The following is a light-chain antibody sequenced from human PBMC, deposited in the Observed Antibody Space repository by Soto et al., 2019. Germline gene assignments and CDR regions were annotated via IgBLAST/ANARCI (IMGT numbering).Light chain of an antibody. J-gene: IGKJ1*01. CDR1: QSISSW. CDR3: QQYSSPPWT. CDR2: KAS. Sequence: DIPMTQSPSTLSASVGDRVTITCRASQSISSWLAWYQQKPGKAPKFLIHKASSLESGIPSRFSGSGSGTEFTLTISSLQTDDFATYFCQQYSSPPWTFGQGTKVEIK. V-gene: IGKV1-5*03.